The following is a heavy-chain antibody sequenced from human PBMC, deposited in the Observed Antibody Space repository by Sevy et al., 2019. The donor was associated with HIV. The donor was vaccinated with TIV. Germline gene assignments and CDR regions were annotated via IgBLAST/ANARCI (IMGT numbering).Heavy chain of an antibody. D-gene: IGHD6-13*01. V-gene: IGHV3-48*01. J-gene: IGHJ4*02. CDR3: ARLSGYSSSWSYFDY. Sequence: GGSLRLSCAASGFTFSSYSRNWVRQAPGKGLEWVSYISSSTSTIYYADSVKGRFTISRDNAKNSLYLQMNSLRAEDTAVYYCARLSGYSSSWSYFDYWGQGTLVTVSS. CDR1: GFTFSSYS. CDR2: ISSSTSTI.